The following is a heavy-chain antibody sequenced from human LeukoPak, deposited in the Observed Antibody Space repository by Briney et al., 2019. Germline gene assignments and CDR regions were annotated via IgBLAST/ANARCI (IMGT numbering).Heavy chain of an antibody. D-gene: IGHD3-22*01. J-gene: IGHJ4*02. CDR1: GFTFRTSG. CDR2: ISSSSNYI. V-gene: IGHV3-21*01. Sequence: GGSLRLSCAASGFTFRTSGMNWVRQAPGKGLEWVSSISSSSNYIYYADLGKGRFTISRDNAKNSLYLQMNSLRAEDTAVYYCARDLLYYDSSGGDYWGQGTLVTVSS. CDR3: ARDLLYYDSSGGDY.